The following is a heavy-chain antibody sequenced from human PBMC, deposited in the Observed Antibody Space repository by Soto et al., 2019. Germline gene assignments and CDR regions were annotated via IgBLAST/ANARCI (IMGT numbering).Heavy chain of an antibody. Sequence: PGGSLRLSCAASGFTCNSYDMSWVRQAPGKGLEWVSTILVGGSTHYPDSVKGRFTISRDNSKNTAFLQMNSLTAGDTAVYYCAKATATGGGAFDICGQGTVAT. CDR3: AKATATGGGAFDI. J-gene: IGHJ3*02. D-gene: IGHD2-8*02. V-gene: IGHV3-23*01. CDR1: GFTCNSYD. CDR2: ILVGGST.